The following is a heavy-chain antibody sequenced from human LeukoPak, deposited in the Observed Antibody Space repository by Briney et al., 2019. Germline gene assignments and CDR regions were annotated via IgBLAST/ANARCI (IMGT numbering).Heavy chain of an antibody. Sequence: PSETLSLTCTVSGGSISSGTYHWSWIRQFPGKGLEWIGHISNGGTTYYNPSLRGRVTISLDTSRNYFSLRLNSVTAADTAVYYCARFDQVSETAGGYWGQGTLVTVSS. CDR2: ISNGGTT. V-gene: IGHV4-31*03. D-gene: IGHD5/OR15-5a*01. J-gene: IGHJ4*02. CDR3: ARFDQVSETAGGY. CDR1: GGSISSGTYH.